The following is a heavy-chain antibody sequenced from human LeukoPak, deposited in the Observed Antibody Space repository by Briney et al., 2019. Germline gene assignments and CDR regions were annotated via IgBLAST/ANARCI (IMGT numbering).Heavy chain of an antibody. Sequence: PSETLSLTCAVSGGSIKSNNWGSGVRQPPGKGLEGIGEIYHSGSTNYNPSLESRVTVSVDKSKNQFSLDLSSVTAADTALYYCARFCRSTSWHSGYYYGIDVWGQGTTVTVSS. CDR1: GGSIKSNNW. D-gene: IGHD2-2*01. V-gene: IGHV4-4*02. J-gene: IGHJ6*02. CDR3: ARFCRSTSWHSGYYYGIDV. CDR2: IYHSGST.